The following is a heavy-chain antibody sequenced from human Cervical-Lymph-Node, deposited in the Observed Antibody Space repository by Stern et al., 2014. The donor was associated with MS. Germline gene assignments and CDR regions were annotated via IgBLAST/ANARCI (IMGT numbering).Heavy chain of an antibody. Sequence: VKLVESGGGVVQPGRSLRLSCEASGFTFSTYGMHWVRQAPGKGLEWGAVIWHDGNNKDYADSVKGRFTVSRDNSMNTLYLQMDSLRAEDTAVYFCAGAYDSSGYYDYWGQGTLVTVSS. CDR3: AGAYDSSGYYDY. CDR1: GFTFSTYG. J-gene: IGHJ4*02. CDR2: IWHDGNNK. D-gene: IGHD3-22*01. V-gene: IGHV3-33*01.